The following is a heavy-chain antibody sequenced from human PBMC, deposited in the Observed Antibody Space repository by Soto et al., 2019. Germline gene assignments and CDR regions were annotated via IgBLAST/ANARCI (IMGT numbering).Heavy chain of an antibody. CDR1: GYSISSGYY. D-gene: IGHD3-22*01. V-gene: IGHV4-38-2*01. CDR3: ASYQYYYDSSGYYRWRFDP. J-gene: IGHJ5*02. Sequence: PSETLSLTCAVSGYSISSGYYWGWIRQPPGKVLEWIGSIYHSGSTYYNPSLKSRVTISVDTSKNQFSLKLSSVTAADTAVYYCASYQYYYDSSGYYRWRFDPWGQGTLVTVSS. CDR2: IYHSGST.